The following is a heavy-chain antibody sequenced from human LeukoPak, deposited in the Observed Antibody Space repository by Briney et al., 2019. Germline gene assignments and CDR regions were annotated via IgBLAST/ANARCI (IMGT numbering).Heavy chain of an antibody. CDR2: ISAYNGNT. Sequence: ASVKVSCKASGYTFTSYGISWVRQAPGQGLEWMGWISAYNGNTNYAQKLQGRVTMTTDTSTSTAYMELRSLRSDDTAVYYCARDGVCSGGSCYLNWFDPWGQGTLVTVSS. CDR1: GYTFTSYG. J-gene: IGHJ5*02. V-gene: IGHV1-18*01. D-gene: IGHD2-15*01. CDR3: ARDGVCSGGSCYLNWFDP.